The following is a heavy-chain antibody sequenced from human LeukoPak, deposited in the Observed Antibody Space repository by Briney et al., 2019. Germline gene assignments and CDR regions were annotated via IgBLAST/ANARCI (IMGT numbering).Heavy chain of an antibody. CDR1: GFTIATKY. CDR2: ISSSSSYI. Sequence: GGSLRLSCAASGFTIATKYMNWVRQAPGKGLEWVSSISSSSSYIYYADSVKGRFTISRDNAKNSLYLQMNSLRAEDTAVYYCARSPRSSSDWFDPWGQGTLVTVSS. J-gene: IGHJ5*02. D-gene: IGHD2-2*01. CDR3: ARSPRSSSDWFDP. V-gene: IGHV3-21*01.